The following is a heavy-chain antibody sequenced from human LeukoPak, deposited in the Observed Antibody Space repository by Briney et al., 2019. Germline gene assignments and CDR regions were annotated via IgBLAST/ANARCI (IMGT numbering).Heavy chain of an antibody. D-gene: IGHD3-3*01. J-gene: IGHJ5*02. Sequence: GGSLRLSCAASGFTFSSHWMHWVRQAPGKGLVWVSRINSDGSSTSYADSVKGRFTISRDNAKNTLYLQMNSLRAEDTAVYYCARDGGTRPYYDFWSGYYRSYNWFDPWGQGTLATVSS. CDR2: INSDGSST. V-gene: IGHV3-74*01. CDR3: ARDGGTRPYYDFWSGYYRSYNWFDP. CDR1: GFTFSSHW.